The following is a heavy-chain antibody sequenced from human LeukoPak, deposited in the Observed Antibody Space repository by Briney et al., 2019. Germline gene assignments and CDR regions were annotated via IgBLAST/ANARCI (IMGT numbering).Heavy chain of an antibody. CDR2: ISTDGSMT. CDR3: ARSGGYNMGAFDY. D-gene: IGHD1-26*01. CDR1: GFTFSNYW. V-gene: IGHV3-74*01. J-gene: IGHJ4*02. Sequence: GGSLRLSCATSGFTFSNYWMHWVRQVPGKGLVWVSRISTDGSMTNYADSVKGRFTMSRDNAKNTLYLQMNSLRAEDTAVYYCARSGGYNMGAFDYWGQGTLVTVSS.